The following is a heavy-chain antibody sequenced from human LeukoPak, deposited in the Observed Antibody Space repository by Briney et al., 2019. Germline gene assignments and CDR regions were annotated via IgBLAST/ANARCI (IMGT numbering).Heavy chain of an antibody. CDR1: GFTFSSFA. CDR2: TSGSGGST. J-gene: IGHJ3*01. Sequence: GGSLRLSCAASGFTFSSFAMSWVRQAPGKGLEWVSATSGSGGSTYYADSVKGRFTISRDNSKNTMYLQMGSLRPEDMGVYYCARAFRPASDPHDFYDFWGRGTTVTVSS. CDR3: ARAFRPASDPHDFYDF. D-gene: IGHD3/OR15-3a*01. V-gene: IGHV3-23*01.